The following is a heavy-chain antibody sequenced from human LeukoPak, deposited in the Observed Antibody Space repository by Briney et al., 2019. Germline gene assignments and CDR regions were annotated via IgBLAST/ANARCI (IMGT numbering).Heavy chain of an antibody. CDR1: GFTFSDYY. D-gene: IGHD2/OR15-2a*01. CDR2: ISSSGSTI. CDR3: AGIFLWSFDY. V-gene: IGHV3-11*01. J-gene: IGHJ4*02. Sequence: GGSLRLSCAASGFTFSDYYINWIRQAPGKGLEWVSYISSSGSTIYYTDSVKGRFTISRDNAKNSLYLQMNSLRAEDTAVYYCAGIFLWSFDYWGQGTLVTVSS.